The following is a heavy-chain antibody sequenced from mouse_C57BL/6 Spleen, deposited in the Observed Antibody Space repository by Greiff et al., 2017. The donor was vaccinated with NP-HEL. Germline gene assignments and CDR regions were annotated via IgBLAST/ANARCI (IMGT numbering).Heavy chain of an antibody. V-gene: IGHV5-4*01. CDR1: GFTFSSYA. CDR2: ISDGGSYT. CDR3: ARDRGGYPFDY. J-gene: IGHJ2*01. D-gene: IGHD2-2*01. Sequence: EVQLVESGGGLVKPGGSLKLSCAASGFTFSSYAMSWVRHTPEKRLEWVATISDGGSYTYYPDNVKGRFTISRDNAKNNLYLQMSHLKSEDTAMYYCARDRGGYPFDYWGQGTTLTVSS.